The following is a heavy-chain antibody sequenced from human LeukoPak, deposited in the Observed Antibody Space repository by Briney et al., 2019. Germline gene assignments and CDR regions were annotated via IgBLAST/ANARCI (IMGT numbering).Heavy chain of an antibody. CDR1: GGTFSSYA. J-gene: IGHJ6*03. CDR3: ARVRYDILTGYYSYYYYYMDV. CDR2: IIPIFGTA. D-gene: IGHD3-9*01. V-gene: IGHV1-69*06. Sequence: SVKVSCKASGGTFSSYAISWVRQAPGQGLEWMGGIIPIFGTANYAQKFQGRVTITADKSTSTAYMELSSLRSEDTAVYYCARVRYDILTGYYSYYYYYMDVWGKGTTVTVSS.